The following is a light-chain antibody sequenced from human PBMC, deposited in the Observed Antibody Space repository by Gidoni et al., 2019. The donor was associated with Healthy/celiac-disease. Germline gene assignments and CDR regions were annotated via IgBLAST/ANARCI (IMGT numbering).Light chain of an antibody. CDR3: QQYKNWPPIT. J-gene: IGKJ5*01. Sequence: EIVMTQSPATLSVSPGERATLSCRARQSVSSNLAGYQQKPGQAPRLLIYGASTRATGIPARFSGSGSGTEFTLTISSLQSEDFAVYYCQQYKNWPPITFXXXTRLEIK. V-gene: IGKV3-15*01. CDR2: GAS. CDR1: QSVSSN.